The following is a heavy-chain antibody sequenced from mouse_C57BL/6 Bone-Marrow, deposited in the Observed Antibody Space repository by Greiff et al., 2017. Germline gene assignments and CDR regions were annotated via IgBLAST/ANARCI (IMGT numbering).Heavy chain of an antibody. CDR1: GYTFTSYW. CDR3: ARRDRYYAMDY. V-gene: IGHV1-52*01. CDR2: IDPSDSET. Sequence: VQLQQSGAELVRPGSSVKLSCKASGYTFTSYWMHWVKQRPIQGLEWIGNIDPSDSETHYNQKFKDKATLTVDKSSSTAYMQLSSLTSEDSAVYYCARRDRYYAMDYWGQGTSVTVSS. J-gene: IGHJ4*01.